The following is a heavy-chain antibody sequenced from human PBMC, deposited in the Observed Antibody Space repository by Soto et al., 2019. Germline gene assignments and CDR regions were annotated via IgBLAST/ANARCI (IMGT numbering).Heavy chain of an antibody. CDR1: GFTFSVFG. CDR2: IWYDGSNK. J-gene: IGHJ4*02. D-gene: IGHD6-6*01. Sequence: QVQLVESGGGVVQPGMSLSLSCAASGFTFSVFGMHLVRQAPGKGLEWVAVIWYDGSNKYYADSVKGRFTISRDNSKNTVDLQLNSLRAEDTAVYYCAIDLYSTSSGGSDYWGQGTMVTVSS. CDR3: AIDLYSTSSGGSDY. V-gene: IGHV3-33*01.